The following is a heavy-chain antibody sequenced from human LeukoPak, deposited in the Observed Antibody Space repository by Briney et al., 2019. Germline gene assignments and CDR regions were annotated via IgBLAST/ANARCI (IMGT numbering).Heavy chain of an antibody. V-gene: IGHV1-24*01. D-gene: IGHD6-19*01. CDR1: GYTLTELS. J-gene: IGHJ6*03. Sequence: ASVKVSCKVSGYTLTELSMHWVRQAPGKGLEWMGGFDPEDGETIYAQKFQGRVTMTEDTSTDTAYMELSSLRSEDTAVYYCATGGSSGGPYYYYYYMDVWGKGTTVTVSS. CDR2: FDPEDGET. CDR3: ATGGSSGGPYYYYYYMDV.